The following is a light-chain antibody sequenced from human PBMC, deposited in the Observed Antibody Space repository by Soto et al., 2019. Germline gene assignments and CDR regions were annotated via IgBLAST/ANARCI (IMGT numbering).Light chain of an antibody. CDR1: QSVSSY. J-gene: IGKJ1*01. Sequence: VFTHSPATLSLSPGERATLSCRASQSVSSYLAWYQQKPGQAPRLLIYDASNRATGIPVRFSGSGSGTDFTLTISSLEPEDFAVYYCQQRYSWPTFGQGTKVDIK. CDR3: QQRYSWPT. V-gene: IGKV3-11*01. CDR2: DAS.